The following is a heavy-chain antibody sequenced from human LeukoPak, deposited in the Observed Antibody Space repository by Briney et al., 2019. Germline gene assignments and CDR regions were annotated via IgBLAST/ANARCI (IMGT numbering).Heavy chain of an antibody. V-gene: IGHV4-30-2*01. J-gene: IGHJ4*02. Sequence: SETLSLTCTVSGGSISSSSYYWSWIRQPPGKGLEWIGYIYHSGSTYYNPSLKSRVTISVDRSKNQFSLKLSSVTAADTAVYYCATDTYYYGSGSPVDWGQGTLVTVSS. CDR3: ATDTYYYGSGSPVD. CDR1: GGSISSSSYY. CDR2: IYHSGST. D-gene: IGHD3-10*01.